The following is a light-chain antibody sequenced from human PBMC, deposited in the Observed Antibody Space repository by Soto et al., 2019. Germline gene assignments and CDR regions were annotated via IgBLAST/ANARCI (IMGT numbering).Light chain of an antibody. CDR1: QSISSW. J-gene: IGKJ2*01. Sequence: DIPMTQSPSTLSASVGDRVTITCRASQSISSWLAWYQQRPGKAPRFLIYDASSLESGVPSRFGGSGSGTEFTLTICRLQPDYFAVDYWLLYISYPYTFGQGPKVEI. CDR2: DAS. V-gene: IGKV1-5*01. CDR3: LLYISYPYT.